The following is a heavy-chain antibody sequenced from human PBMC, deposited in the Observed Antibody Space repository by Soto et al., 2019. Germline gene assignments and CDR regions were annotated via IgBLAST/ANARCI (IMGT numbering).Heavy chain of an antibody. CDR3: ASRRASSSWYLRY. V-gene: IGHV4-34*01. CDR1: GGSFSGYY. CDR2: INHSGST. J-gene: IGHJ4*02. D-gene: IGHD6-13*01. Sequence: QVQLQQWGAGLLKPSETLSLTCAVYGGSFSGYYWSWIRQPPGKGLEWIGEINHSGSTNYNPSLKSRVTISVDTSKNQFSLKLSSVTAADTAVYYCASRRASSSWYLRYWGQGTLVTVSS.